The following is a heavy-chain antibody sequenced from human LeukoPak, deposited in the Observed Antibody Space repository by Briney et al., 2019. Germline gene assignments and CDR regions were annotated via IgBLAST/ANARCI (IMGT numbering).Heavy chain of an antibody. CDR3: AETLGSGYHYYFDY. CDR1: GFTFSSYG. D-gene: IGHD3-22*01. Sequence: GGSLRLSCAASGFTFSSYGMSWVRQAPGKGLEWVSAISGSGGSTYYADSVKGRFTISRDNSKNTLYLQMNSLRAEDTAVYYCAETLGSGYHYYFDYWGQGTLVTVSS. V-gene: IGHV3-23*01. CDR2: ISGSGGST. J-gene: IGHJ4*02.